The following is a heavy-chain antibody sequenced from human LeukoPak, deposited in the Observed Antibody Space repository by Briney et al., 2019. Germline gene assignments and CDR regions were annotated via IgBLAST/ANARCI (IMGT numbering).Heavy chain of an antibody. J-gene: IGHJ5*02. V-gene: IGHV3-73*01. D-gene: IGHD3-10*01. CDR3: TSLSPGSYYSNWFDP. CDR1: GFTFSGSV. CDR2: IRSKANSYAT. Sequence: GGSLRLSCAASGFTFSGSVMHWFRQASGKGLEWVGRIRSKANSYATAYAASVKGRFTIPRDDSKNTAYLQMNSLKTEDTAVYYCTSLSPGSYYSNWFDPWGQGTLVTVSS.